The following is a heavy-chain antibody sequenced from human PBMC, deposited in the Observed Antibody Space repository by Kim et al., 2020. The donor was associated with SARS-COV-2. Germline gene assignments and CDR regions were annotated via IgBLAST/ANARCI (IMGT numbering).Heavy chain of an antibody. Sequence: SETLSLTCTVSGGSISSGGYYWSWIRQHPVKGLEWIGYISYSGSTYYNPSLKSRVTISVATSKNQFSLKLSSVTAADTDVDYCARLRSGYVVHYFAYWC. V-gene: IGHV4-31*03. J-gene: IGHJ4*01. CDR2: ISYSGST. D-gene: IGHD5-12*01. CDR3: ARLRSGYVVHYFAY. CDR1: GGSISSGGYY.